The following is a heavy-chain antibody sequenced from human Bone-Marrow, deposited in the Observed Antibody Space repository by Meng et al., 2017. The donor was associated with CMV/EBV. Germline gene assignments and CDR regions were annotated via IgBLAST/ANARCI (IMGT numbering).Heavy chain of an antibody. J-gene: IGHJ4*02. D-gene: IGHD3-3*01. V-gene: IGHV3-21*01. Sequence: FIFSSYSMNWVRQAPGKGLEWVSSISSSSSYIYYADSVKGRFTISRDNAKNSLYLQMNSLRAEDTAVYYCARDLDYDFWSGYYPFYWGQGTLVTVSS. CDR3: ARDLDYDFWSGYYPFY. CDR2: ISSSSSYI. CDR1: FIFSSYS.